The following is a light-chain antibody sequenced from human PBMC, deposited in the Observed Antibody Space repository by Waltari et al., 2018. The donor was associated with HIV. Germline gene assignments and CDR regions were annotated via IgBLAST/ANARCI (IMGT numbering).Light chain of an antibody. CDR2: QDS. Sequence: SYELTQPPSVSVSPGQTARITCAGDKLGARYTAWYQQRPGQSPVLVIYQDSKRPSGIPERFSGSNSRNTATLTITETQALDEADYYCQAWDSSTAEVFGGGTKLTVL. V-gene: IGLV3-1*01. CDR1: KLGARY. J-gene: IGLJ2*01. CDR3: QAWDSSTAEV.